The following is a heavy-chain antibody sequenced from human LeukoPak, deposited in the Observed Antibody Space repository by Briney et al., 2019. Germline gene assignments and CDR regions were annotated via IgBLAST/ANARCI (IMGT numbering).Heavy chain of an antibody. Sequence: SETLSLTCTVSGGSISSNYWSWLRQPPGKGLEWIGYIHYSGSTNYNPSLKSRVSISVDTSKNQFSLKLSSVTAADTAVYYCARGYSIDYWGQGTLVTVSS. CDR3: ARGYSIDY. CDR1: GGSISSNY. D-gene: IGHD1-26*01. J-gene: IGHJ4*02. V-gene: IGHV4-59*01. CDR2: IHYSGST.